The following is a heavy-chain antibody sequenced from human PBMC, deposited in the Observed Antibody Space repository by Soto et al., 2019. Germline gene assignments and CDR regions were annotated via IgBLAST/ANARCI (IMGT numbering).Heavy chain of an antibody. J-gene: IGHJ4*02. Sequence: GGSLRLSCAASGFTVSSNYMSWVRQAPGKGLEWVSVIYSGGSTYYADSVKGRFTISRDNSKNTLYLQMNSLRAEDTAVYYCARGVEDIVVVPAADWGQGTLVTVSS. V-gene: IGHV3-53*01. D-gene: IGHD2-2*01. CDR3: ARGVEDIVVVPAAD. CDR1: GFTVSSNY. CDR2: IYSGGST.